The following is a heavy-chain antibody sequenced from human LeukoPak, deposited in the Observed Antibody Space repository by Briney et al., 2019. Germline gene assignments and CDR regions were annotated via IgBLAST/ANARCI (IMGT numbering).Heavy chain of an antibody. J-gene: IGHJ4*02. CDR3: ARLPTFYYDSSHYHYDY. CDR2: ISYDGSNK. D-gene: IGHD3-22*01. Sequence: PGGSLRLSCAASGFTFSSYAMHWVRQAPGKGLEWVAVISYDGSNKYYADSVKGRFTISRDNSKNTLYLQMNSLRAEDTAVYYCARLPTFYYDSSHYHYDYWGQGTLVTVSS. V-gene: IGHV3-30-3*01. CDR1: GFTFSSYA.